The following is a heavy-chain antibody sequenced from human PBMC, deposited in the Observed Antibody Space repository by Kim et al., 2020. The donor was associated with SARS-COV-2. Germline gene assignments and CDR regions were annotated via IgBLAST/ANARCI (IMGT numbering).Heavy chain of an antibody. CDR3: ARDTAVWVY. D-gene: IGHD1-26*01. V-gene: IGHV7-4-1*02. CDR2: INTNTGNP. Sequence: ASVKVSCKTSGYTFTNYAITWVRQAPGQGLEWMGGINTNTGNPTHAQGLTGRFVFSLDTSVSTAYLQISRLEAEDTAVYYCARDTAVWVYWGQGTLVTVSS. J-gene: IGHJ4*02. CDR1: GYTFTNYA.